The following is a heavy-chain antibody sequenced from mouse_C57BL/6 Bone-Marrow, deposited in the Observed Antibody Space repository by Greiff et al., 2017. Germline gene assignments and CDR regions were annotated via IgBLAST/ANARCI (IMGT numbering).Heavy chain of an antibody. CDR3: ARGYSNYYY. V-gene: IGHV1-4*01. J-gene: IGHJ2*01. D-gene: IGHD2-5*01. CDR1: GYTFTSYT. CDR2: INPSSGYT. Sequence: LQESGAELARPGASVKMSCKASGYTFTSYTMHWVKQRPGQGLEWIGYINPSSGYTTYNQKFKDKATLTADKSTSTAYMQLSSLTSEDSAVDYCARGYSNYYYWGQGTTLTVSS.